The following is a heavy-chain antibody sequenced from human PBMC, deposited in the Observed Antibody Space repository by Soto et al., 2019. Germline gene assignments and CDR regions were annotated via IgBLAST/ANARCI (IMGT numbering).Heavy chain of an antibody. Sequence: PGGSLRLSCAASRFTFSTYAMSWVRQAPGKGLEWVSGISGGGGDTSYADSMRGRFTCSRDNSKNTLYLQMNSLGAEDTALYYCAKSLFGGPDIWGQGTMVTVSS. J-gene: IGHJ3*02. CDR2: ISGGGGDT. V-gene: IGHV3-23*01. D-gene: IGHD2-15*01. CDR3: AKSLFGGPDI. CDR1: RFTFSTYA.